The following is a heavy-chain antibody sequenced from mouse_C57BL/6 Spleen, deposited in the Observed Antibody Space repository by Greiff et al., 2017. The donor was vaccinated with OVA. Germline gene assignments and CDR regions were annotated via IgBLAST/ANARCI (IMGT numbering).Heavy chain of an antibody. CDR3: ARLVGSNAMDY. Sequence: EVQLQQSGAELVKPGASVKLSCTASGFNIKDYYMHWVKQRTEQGLEWIGRIDPEDGATKYAPQFQGKATITADTSSNTAYLQLSRLTSEDTAVYYCARLVGSNAMDYWGQGTSVTVSA. CDR2: IDPEDGAT. D-gene: IGHD1-1*01. CDR1: GFNIKDYY. J-gene: IGHJ4*01. V-gene: IGHV14-2*01.